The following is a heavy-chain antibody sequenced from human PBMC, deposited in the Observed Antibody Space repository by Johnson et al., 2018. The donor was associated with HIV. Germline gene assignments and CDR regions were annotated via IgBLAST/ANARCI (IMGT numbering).Heavy chain of an antibody. V-gene: IGHV3-53*01. CDR2: IYSGGST. J-gene: IGHJ3*02. Sequence: EVQLVESGGGLIQPGGSLRLSCAASGFTVSSNYMSWVRQAPGKGLEWVSVIYSGGSTYYADSVKDRFTISRDNSKNSLYLQMNSLRAEDTAVYYCARDAGGGRIVVDYDAFDIWGQGTMVTVSS. CDR3: ARDAGGGRIVVDYDAFDI. D-gene: IGHD3-22*01. CDR1: GFTVSSNY.